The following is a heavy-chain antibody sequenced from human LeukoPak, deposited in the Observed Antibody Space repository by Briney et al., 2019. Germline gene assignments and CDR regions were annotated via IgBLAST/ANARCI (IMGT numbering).Heavy chain of an antibody. J-gene: IGHJ3*02. Sequence: GASAKVSCKASGYTFTSYYMHWVRQAPGQGLEWMGIINPSGGSTSYAQKSQGRVTMTRGTSTSTVYMELSSLRSEDTAVYYCASGGNYYDSSGYYPDAFDIWGQGTMVTVSS. D-gene: IGHD3-22*01. V-gene: IGHV1-46*01. CDR1: GYTFTSYY. CDR2: INPSGGST. CDR3: ASGGNYYDSSGYYPDAFDI.